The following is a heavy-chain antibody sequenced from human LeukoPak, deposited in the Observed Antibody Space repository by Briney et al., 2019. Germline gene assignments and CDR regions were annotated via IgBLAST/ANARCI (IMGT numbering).Heavy chain of an antibody. CDR3: ARERATVTTLDY. CDR2: ITSSSTYI. Sequence: GGSLRLSCAASGFTFSSYSMNWVRQAPGKGLEWVSSITSSSTYIYYADSVKGRFTISRDNAKNSLYLQMNSLRAEDSAVYYCARERATVTTLDYWGQGTLVTVSS. V-gene: IGHV3-21*01. D-gene: IGHD4-17*01. CDR1: GFTFSSYS. J-gene: IGHJ4*02.